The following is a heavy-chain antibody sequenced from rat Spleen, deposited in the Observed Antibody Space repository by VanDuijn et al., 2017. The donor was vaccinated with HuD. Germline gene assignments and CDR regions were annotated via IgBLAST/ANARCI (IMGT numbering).Heavy chain of an antibody. V-gene: IGHV5-25*01. J-gene: IGHJ2*01. Sequence: EVQLVESGGGLVQPGRSMRLSCAASGFTFSDYYMAWVRQAPTKGLEWVASISTSGGSTYYRDSVKGRFTVSRDNAKSTLYLQMDSLRSEDTATYYCARHGDYYGIYPFDYWGQGVLVTVSS. CDR1: GFTFSDYY. CDR3: ARHGDYYGIYPFDY. CDR2: ISTSGGST. D-gene: IGHD1-8*01.